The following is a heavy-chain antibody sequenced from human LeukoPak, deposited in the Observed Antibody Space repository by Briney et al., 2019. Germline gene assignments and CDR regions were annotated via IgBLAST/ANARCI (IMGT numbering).Heavy chain of an antibody. CDR2: ISGSGGST. V-gene: IGHV3-23*01. J-gene: IGHJ4*02. D-gene: IGHD2-15*01. CDR1: GFTFSSYA. CDR3: AKDGRCSGGSCYSGY. Sequence: GGSPRLSCAASGFTFSSYAMSWVRQAPGKGLEWVSAISGSGGSTYYADSVKGRFTISRDNSKNTLYLQMNSLRAEDTAVYYCAKDGRCSGGSCYSGYWGQGTLVTVSS.